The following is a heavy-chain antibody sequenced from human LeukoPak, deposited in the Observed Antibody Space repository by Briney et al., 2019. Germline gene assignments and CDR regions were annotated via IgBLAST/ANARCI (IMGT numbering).Heavy chain of an antibody. CDR3: ARVTAWGYFDY. CDR2: IEQDGSDI. Sequence: GGSLRLSCAASGFTFSDYCMTWFRQAPGKGPERVASIEQDGSDIQYVDFVKGRFTISRDNGRNSVYLQMNSLRVEDTAVYYCARVTAWGYFDYWGQGSLVSDS. V-gene: IGHV3-7*01. D-gene: IGHD1-26*01. CDR1: GFTFSDYC. J-gene: IGHJ4*02.